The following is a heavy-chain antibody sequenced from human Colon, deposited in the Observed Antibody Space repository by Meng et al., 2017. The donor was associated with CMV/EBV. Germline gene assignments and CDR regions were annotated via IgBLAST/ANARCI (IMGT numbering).Heavy chain of an antibody. CDR2: IYHSGST. V-gene: IGHV4-38-2*02. D-gene: IGHD1-7*01. Sequence: GSLRLSCTVSGYSISSGYYWGWIRQPPGKGLEWIGSIYHSGSTYYNPSLKSRVTISVDTSKNQFSLKLSSVTAADTAVHYCAREGTGTTTLYNWFDPWGQGTLVTVSS. CDR1: GYSISSGYY. J-gene: IGHJ5*02. CDR3: AREGTGTTTLYNWFDP.